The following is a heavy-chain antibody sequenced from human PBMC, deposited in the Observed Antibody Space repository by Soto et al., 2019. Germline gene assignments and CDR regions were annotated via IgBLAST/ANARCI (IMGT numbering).Heavy chain of an antibody. CDR1: GFTFSSYA. D-gene: IGHD1-20*01. CDR3: AKDGPLTAHYYYYGMDV. CDR2: ISGSGGST. J-gene: IGHJ6*02. V-gene: IGHV3-23*01. Sequence: GGSLRLSCAASGFTFSSYAMSWVRQAPGKELEWVSAISGSGGSTYYADSVKGRFTISRDNSKNTLYLQMNSLRAEDTAVYYCAKDGPLTAHYYYYGMDVWGQGTTVTVSS.